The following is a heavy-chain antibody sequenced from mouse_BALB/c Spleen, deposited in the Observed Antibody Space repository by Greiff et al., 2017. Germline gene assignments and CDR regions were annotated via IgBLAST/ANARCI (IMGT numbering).Heavy chain of an antibody. Sequence: EVKLMESGGGLVKPGGSLKLSCAASGFAFSSYDMSWVRQTPEKRLEWVAYISSGGGSTYYPDTVKGRFTISRDNAKNTLYLQMSSLKSEDTAMYYCARQTARAYYFDYWGQGTTLTVSS. CDR1: GFAFSSYD. J-gene: IGHJ2*01. CDR3: ARQTARAYYFDY. CDR2: ISSGGGST. D-gene: IGHD3-2*01. V-gene: IGHV5-12-1*01.